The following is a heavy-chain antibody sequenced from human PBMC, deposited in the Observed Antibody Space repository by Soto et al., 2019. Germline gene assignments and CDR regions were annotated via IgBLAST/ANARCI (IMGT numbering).Heavy chain of an antibody. D-gene: IGHD1-1*01. CDR1: GYTFTSYA. CDR2: INTNTGNP. Sequence: ASVKVSCKASGYTFTSYAMNWVRQAPGQGLEWMGWINTNTGNPTYAQGFTGRFVFSLDTSVSTAYLQISSLKAEDTAVYYCARDRNWNDAPLDAFDIWGQGTMVTVSS. J-gene: IGHJ3*02. CDR3: ARDRNWNDAPLDAFDI. V-gene: IGHV7-4-1*02.